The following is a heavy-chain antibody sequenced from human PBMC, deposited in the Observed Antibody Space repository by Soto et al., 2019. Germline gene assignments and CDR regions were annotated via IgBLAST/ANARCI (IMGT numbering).Heavy chain of an antibody. V-gene: IGHV4-34*01. D-gene: IGHD2-15*01. J-gene: IGHJ5*02. CDR3: ARVVVVAAKRLQTSNWFDP. CDR1: GGSFSGYY. Sequence: QVQLQQWGAGLLKPSETLSLTCAVYGGSFSGYYWSWIRQPPGKGLEWIGEINHSGSTNYNPSLKSRVTISVDTSKNQFSLKLSSVTAADTAVYYCARVVVVAAKRLQTSNWFDPWGQGTLVTVSS. CDR2: INHSGST.